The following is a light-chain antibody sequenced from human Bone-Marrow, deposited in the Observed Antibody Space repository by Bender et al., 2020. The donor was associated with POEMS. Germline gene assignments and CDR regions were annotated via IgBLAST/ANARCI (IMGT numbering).Light chain of an antibody. CDR3: CTYAIGADFV. CDR1: STDVGGYDY. J-gene: IGLJ2*01. CDR2: DVR. V-gene: IGLV2-14*03. Sequence: QSALTQPAPVSGSPGQSITITCTGSSTDVGGYDYVSWYQQHPGKAPKLMIYDVRNRPLGVSHRFSGSKSGNTASLTICELQAEDKADYYCCTYAIGADFVFGGGTGLSIL.